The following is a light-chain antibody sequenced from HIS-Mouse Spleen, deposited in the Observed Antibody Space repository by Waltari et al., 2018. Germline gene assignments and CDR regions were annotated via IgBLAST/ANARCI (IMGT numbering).Light chain of an antibody. CDR3: QAWDSSTAV. CDR1: QLGDKY. J-gene: IGLJ2*01. CDR2: QDS. Sequence: SYELTQPPSVSVSTGQTASITCSGDQLGDKYACWYQQMPGQSPVLVIYQDSKRPSGIPERFSGSNSGNTATLTISGTQAMDEADYYCQAWDSSTAVFGGGTKLTVL. V-gene: IGLV3-1*01.